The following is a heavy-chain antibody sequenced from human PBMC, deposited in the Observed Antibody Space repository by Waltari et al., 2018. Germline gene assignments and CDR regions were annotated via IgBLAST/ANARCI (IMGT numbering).Heavy chain of an antibody. J-gene: IGHJ4*02. CDR1: GGSISSYY. CDR2: IYYSGST. V-gene: IGHV4-59*01. CDR3: TRDRVSPPYYFDY. D-gene: IGHD3-16*01. Sequence: QVQLQESGPGLVKPSETLSLTCTVSGGSISSYYWSWIRQPPGKGLEWIVYIYYSGSTNYNPSLKSRVTISVDTSKNQFSLKLSSVTAADTAVYYCTRDRVSPPYYFDYWGQGTLVTVSS.